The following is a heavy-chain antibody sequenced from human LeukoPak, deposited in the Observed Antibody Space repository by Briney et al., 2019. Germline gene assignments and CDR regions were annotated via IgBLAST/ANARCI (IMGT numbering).Heavy chain of an antibody. D-gene: IGHD3-3*01. V-gene: IGHV4-34*12. CDR3: ARGLASGYPPIPFDY. CDR2: IIDTGST. CDR1: GGSTSSYY. J-gene: IGHJ4*02. Sequence: PSETLSLTCTVSGGSTSSYYWTWIRQPPGKGLEWIGEIIDTGSTKYNSSLKNRVTISVETSKNEFSLNLTSVTAADTAIYYCARGLASGYPPIPFDYWGQGTLVTVSS.